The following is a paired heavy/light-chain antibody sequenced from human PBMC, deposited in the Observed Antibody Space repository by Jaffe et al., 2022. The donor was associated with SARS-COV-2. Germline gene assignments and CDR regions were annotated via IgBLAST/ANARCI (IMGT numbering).Heavy chain of an antibody. CDR2: ISYDGTNE. CDR1: GFTFNNYG. V-gene: IGHV3-30*18. Sequence: QVQLVESGGGVVQPGRSLRLSCAASGFTFNNYGMHWVRQAPGKGLEWVAVISYDGTNEYYADSVKGRFTISRDKSKNTIYLQMNSLRTEDTAVYYCAKATGYLNGDFDYWGQGTLVTVSS. CDR3: AKATGYLNGDFDY. J-gene: IGHJ4*02. D-gene: IGHD2-15*01.
Light chain of an antibody. V-gene: IGKV1-33*01. CDR3: KQYDNLPT. Sequence: DIQMTQSPSSLSASVGDRVTITCQASQDINNYLDWYQQKPGKAPKLLIYDASNLQRGVPSRFSGSGSGTDFTFTISSLQPEDIATYYCKQYDNLPTFGQGTRLEIK. CDR1: QDINNY. CDR2: DAS. J-gene: IGKJ5*01.